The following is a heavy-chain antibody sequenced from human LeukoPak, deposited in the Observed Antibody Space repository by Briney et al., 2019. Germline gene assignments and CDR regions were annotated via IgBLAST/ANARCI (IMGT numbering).Heavy chain of an antibody. CDR2: INPIGGST. D-gene: IGHD3-10*01. Sequence: ASVKVSSKASGYTFTSYYMHWVRQAPGQGLEWMGIINPIGGSTSYAQKLQGRVTMTRDTSTSTVYMELSSLRSEDTAVYYCASYGSGSYYGFDYWGQGTLVTVSS. J-gene: IGHJ4*02. CDR3: ASYGSGSYYGFDY. V-gene: IGHV1-46*01. CDR1: GYTFTSYY.